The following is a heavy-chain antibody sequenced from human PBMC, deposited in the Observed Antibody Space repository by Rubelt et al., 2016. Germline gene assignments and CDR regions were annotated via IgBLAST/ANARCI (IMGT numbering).Heavy chain of an antibody. V-gene: IGHV1-3*01. CDR1: GYTFISYA. Sequence: QVQLVQSGAEVKKPGASVKVSCKASGYTFISYAIHWVRQAPGQSLEWVGWINAGNGDTKYSERFQDRLTLTRNTSARTTDLGLSNLRSEDTAVYDCARDEDYWGQGALVTVSP. J-gene: IGHJ4*02. CDR2: INAGNGDT. CDR3: ARDEDY.